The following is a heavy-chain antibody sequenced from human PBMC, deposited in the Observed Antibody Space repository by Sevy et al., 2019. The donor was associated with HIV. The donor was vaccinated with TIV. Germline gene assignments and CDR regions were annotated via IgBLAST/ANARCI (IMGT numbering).Heavy chain of an antibody. CDR2: ISYDGSNK. V-gene: IGHV3-30*03. J-gene: IGHJ4*02. CDR1: GFTFSSYG. CDR3: ARTDYYYGSGSNPDY. D-gene: IGHD3-10*01. Sequence: GGSLRLSCAASGFTFSSYGMHWVRQAPGKWLEWVAVISYDGSNKYYADSVKGRFTISRDNSKNTLYLQMNSLRAEDTAVYYCARTDYYYGSGSNPDYWGQGTLVTVSS.